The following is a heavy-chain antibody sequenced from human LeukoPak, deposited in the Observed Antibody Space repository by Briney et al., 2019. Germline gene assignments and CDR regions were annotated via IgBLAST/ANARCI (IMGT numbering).Heavy chain of an antibody. J-gene: IGHJ4*02. V-gene: IGHV3-30*04. CDR1: GFTFSSYA. CDR2: ISFDGSNK. D-gene: IGHD1-7*01. Sequence: GGSLRLSCAASGFTFSSYAMHWGRQAPGKGPEWGAVISFDGSNKYYADSVRGRFTISRDNSKNTLFLQMNSLRAEDTTVYYCAREFVGTTTSFDYWGQGTLVTVSS. CDR3: AREFVGTTTSFDY.